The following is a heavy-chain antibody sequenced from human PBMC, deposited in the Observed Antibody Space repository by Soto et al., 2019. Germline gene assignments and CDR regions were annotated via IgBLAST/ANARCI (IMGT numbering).Heavy chain of an antibody. Sequence: QVQLQESGPGLVKPSQTLSLTCTVSGGSISSGGYYWSWIRQHPGKGLEWIGYIYYSGSTYYNPSLKSRVTISVDTSNNQFSLKLSSVTAADTAVYYCARELLYYDFWSGSPSGTFDIWGQGTMVTVSS. CDR3: ARELLYYDFWSGSPSGTFDI. D-gene: IGHD3-3*01. J-gene: IGHJ3*02. CDR1: GGSISSGGYY. V-gene: IGHV4-31*03. CDR2: IYYSGST.